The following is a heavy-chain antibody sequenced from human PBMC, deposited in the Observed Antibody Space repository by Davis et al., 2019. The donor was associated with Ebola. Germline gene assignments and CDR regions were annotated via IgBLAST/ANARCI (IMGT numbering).Heavy chain of an antibody. CDR1: GYSFTTYW. CDR3: ARHWTTVTTFDY. CDR2: IYPGDSDT. Sequence: PGGSLRLSCKGSGYSFTTYWIVWVRQTPAKGLEWMGIIYPGDSDTRYSPAFEGQVTISVDRSTNTAYLQWSSLKASDIAMYYCARHWTTVTTFDYWGQGTLVTVSS. J-gene: IGHJ4*02. V-gene: IGHV5-51*01. D-gene: IGHD4-17*01.